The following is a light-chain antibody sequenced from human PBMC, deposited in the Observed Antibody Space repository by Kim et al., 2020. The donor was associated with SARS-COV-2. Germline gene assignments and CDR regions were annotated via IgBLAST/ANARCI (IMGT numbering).Light chain of an antibody. J-gene: IGLJ2*01. CDR3: GTWDSRLNVGV. CDR1: TSNIGNDY. V-gene: IGLV1-51*01. CDR2: AND. Sequence: QSVLTQPPSVSAASGHKVTISCSGRTSNIGNDYVSWYQQVPGTAPELLIYANDKRPSGIPDRFSGSKSGTSATLGITGLQIGDEADYYCGTWDSRLNVGVFGGGTQLTVL.